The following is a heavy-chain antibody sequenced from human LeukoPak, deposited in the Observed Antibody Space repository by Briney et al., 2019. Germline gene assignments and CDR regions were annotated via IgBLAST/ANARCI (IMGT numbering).Heavy chain of an antibody. CDR2: MSFDGSNE. D-gene: IGHD2-15*01. CDR1: GFTFSSYA. Sequence: GGSLRLSCAASGFTFSSYAMHWIRQAPGKGLEWVAVMSFDGSNESYADSVKGRFTIFRDNFKNTLYLQMNSLRPDDTAVYYCARASVVAATHWFDPWGQGTLVTVSS. CDR3: ARASVVAATHWFDP. V-gene: IGHV3-30-3*01. J-gene: IGHJ5*02.